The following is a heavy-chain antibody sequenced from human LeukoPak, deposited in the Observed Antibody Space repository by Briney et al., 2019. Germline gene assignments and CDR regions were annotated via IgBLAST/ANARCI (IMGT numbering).Heavy chain of an antibody. V-gene: IGHV3-53*04. CDR1: CFTVGKNS. Sequence: PGRSLKGFSVGTCFTVGKNSLGWVRKTAGEGTDWVSIIYSGGTTYYADSVKGRFNISRHNSKITLYLQMNSLSPEDTAVYYCARGLQQQLGWFDPWGQGTLVTGSS. J-gene: IGHJ5*02. D-gene: IGHD6-13*01. CDR2: IYSGGTT. CDR3: ARGLQQQLGWFDP.